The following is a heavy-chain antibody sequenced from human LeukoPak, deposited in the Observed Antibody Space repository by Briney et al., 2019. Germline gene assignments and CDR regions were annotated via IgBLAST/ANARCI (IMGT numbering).Heavy chain of an antibody. CDR2: INPSGGST. D-gene: IGHD1-26*01. CDR1: GYTFTSYY. Sequence: ASVKVSCKASGYTFTSYYMHWVRQAPGQGLEWMGIINPSGGSTSYAQKLQGRVTMTTDTSTSTAYMELRSLRSDDTAVYYCASTIVGVPDDAFDIWGQGTMVTVSS. J-gene: IGHJ3*02. V-gene: IGHV1-46*01. CDR3: ASTIVGVPDDAFDI.